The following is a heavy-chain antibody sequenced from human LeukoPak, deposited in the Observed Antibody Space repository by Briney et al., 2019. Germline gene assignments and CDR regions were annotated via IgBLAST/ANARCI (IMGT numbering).Heavy chain of an antibody. CDR2: IYPNSGDT. CDR3: ARVAVEMASWFDP. Sequence: GASVKVSCKASGYTFTDYHIHWVRQAPGQGLEWMGWIYPNSGDTNYAQNFQGRVTMTRDTSISTGYMELSRLTSDDTALYYCARVAVEMASWFDPWGQGTLVTVSS. D-gene: IGHD5-24*01. J-gene: IGHJ5*02. CDR1: GYTFTDYH. V-gene: IGHV1-2*02.